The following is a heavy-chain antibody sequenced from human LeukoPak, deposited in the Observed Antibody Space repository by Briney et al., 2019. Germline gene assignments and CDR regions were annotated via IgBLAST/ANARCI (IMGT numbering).Heavy chain of an antibody. V-gene: IGHV1-69*13. CDR2: IIPIFGTA. Sequence: SVKVSCKASGGTFSSYAISWVRQAPGQGLEWMGGIIPIFGTANYAQKFQGRVTITADESTSTAYMELSSLRSEDTAVYYCARRYSYGINWFDPWGQGTLVTVSS. CDR1: GGTFSSYA. CDR3: ARRYSYGINWFDP. J-gene: IGHJ5*02. D-gene: IGHD5-18*01.